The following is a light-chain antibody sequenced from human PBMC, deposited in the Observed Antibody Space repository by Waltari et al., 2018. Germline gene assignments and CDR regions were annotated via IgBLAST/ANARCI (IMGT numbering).Light chain of an antibody. J-gene: IGLJ3*02. V-gene: IGLV2-23*01. CDR3: YSYAGSGTWV. Sequence: QSALTQPASVSGSPGQSITISCTGTSSHVGTYNFSSWYQQNPGKAPKLMIYEGNKRPSGVSNRFSGSKAGNTASLTISGLQAEDEADYYCYSYAGSGTWVFGGGTKLTVL. CDR1: SSHVGTYNF. CDR2: EGN.